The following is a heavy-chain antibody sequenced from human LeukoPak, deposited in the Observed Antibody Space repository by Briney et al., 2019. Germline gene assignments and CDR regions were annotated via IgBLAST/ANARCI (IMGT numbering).Heavy chain of an antibody. CDR3: ARDMGDWNARQGSWFDP. J-gene: IGHJ5*02. V-gene: IGHV3-30*02. D-gene: IGHD1-1*01. Sequence: GGSLRLSCAASGFIFSSYGMHWVRQAPGKGLEWVAFIRYDGSIKYYADSVRGRFTISRDNSQNTLYLQMNSLRAEDTAVYYCARDMGDWNARQGSWFDPWGQGTLVTVSS. CDR2: IRYDGSIK. CDR1: GFIFSSYG.